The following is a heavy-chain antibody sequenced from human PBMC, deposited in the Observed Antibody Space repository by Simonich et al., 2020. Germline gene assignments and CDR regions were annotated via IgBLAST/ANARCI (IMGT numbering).Heavy chain of an antibody. CDR2: RTPNSVNT. Sequence: QVQLVQSGAEVKKPGASVKVSCKASGYTFTSYDINWVRQATGQGLEWRGWRTPNSVNTGYAQKFQGRVTITRNTSISTAYMELSSLRSEDTAVYYCARARYCSSTSCYNWFDPWGQGTLVTVSS. D-gene: IGHD2-2*01. CDR3: ARARYCSSTSCYNWFDP. CDR1: GYTFTSYD. J-gene: IGHJ5*02. V-gene: IGHV1-8*03.